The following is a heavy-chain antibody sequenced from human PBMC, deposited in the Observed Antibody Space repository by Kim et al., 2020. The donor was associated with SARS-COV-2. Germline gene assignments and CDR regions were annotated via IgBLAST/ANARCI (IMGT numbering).Heavy chain of an antibody. V-gene: IGHV5-51*01. CDR3: ARRSSSSLYYSYGMDV. CDR1: RYSFTRYW. J-gene: IGHJ6*02. Sequence: GESLKISCKDSRYSFTRYWIAWVRQMPGKGLEWMGFIYPCDSDTRYSPSFQGQVTISADKSLSTAYLQWSRLKASDNALYYCARRSSSSLYYSYGMDVWVQGTRVTVSS. CDR2: IYPCDSDT. D-gene: IGHD6-6*01.